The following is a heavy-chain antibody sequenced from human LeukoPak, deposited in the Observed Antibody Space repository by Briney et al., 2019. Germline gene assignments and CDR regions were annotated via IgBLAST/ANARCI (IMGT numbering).Heavy chain of an antibody. CDR2: IYYSGST. J-gene: IGHJ5*02. V-gene: IGHV4-39*01. CDR3: ARPVPSRLGWFDP. D-gene: IGHD1-1*01. Sequence: SETLSLTCTVSGVSISSSPYYWGWIRQPPGEGLEWIGTIYYSGSTYYNPSLKSRVTISVDTSKNQFSLKLTSVTAADTAVYYCARPVPSRLGWFDPWGQGTLVTVSS. CDR1: GVSISSSPYY.